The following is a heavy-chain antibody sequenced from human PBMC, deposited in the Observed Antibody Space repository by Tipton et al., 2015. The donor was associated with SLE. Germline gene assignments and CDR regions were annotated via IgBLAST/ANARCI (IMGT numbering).Heavy chain of an antibody. J-gene: IGHJ4*02. V-gene: IGHV4-39*07. CDR1: GGSISTNTYF. D-gene: IGHD1-26*01. CDR2: IHYSGDT. CDR3: ASRIVGALYYFDY. Sequence: TLSLTCTVSGGSISTNTYFWGWIRQPPGKGLEWIGNIHYSGDTYYNPSLRSRVTISVDTSKNQFSLKLSSVTAADTAVYYCASRIVGALYYFDYWGQGTLVTVSS.